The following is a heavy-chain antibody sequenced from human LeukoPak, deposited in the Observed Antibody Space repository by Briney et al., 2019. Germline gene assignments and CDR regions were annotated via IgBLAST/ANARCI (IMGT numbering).Heavy chain of an antibody. CDR1: GYSFTSYW. CDR2: IYPGDSDT. V-gene: IGHV5-51*01. Sequence: PGESLKISCTGSGYSFTSYWIGWVRQMPGKGLEWMGIIYPGDSDTRYSPSFQGQVTISADKSISTAYLQWSSLKASDTAMYYCARSTGTGEYYYYGMDVWGQGTTVTVSS. D-gene: IGHD4-17*01. CDR3: ARSTGTGEYYYYGMDV. J-gene: IGHJ6*02.